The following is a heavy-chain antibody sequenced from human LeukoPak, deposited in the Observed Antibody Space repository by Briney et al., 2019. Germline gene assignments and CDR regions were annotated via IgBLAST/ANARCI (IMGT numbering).Heavy chain of an antibody. CDR2: ISGSGGST. D-gene: IGHD3-10*01. J-gene: IGHJ4*02. Sequence: GGSLRLSCAASGFTFSSYAMSWVRQAPGKGLEWVSAISGSGGSTYYADSVKGRFTISRDNSKNTLYLQMNSLRAEDTAVYYCAKVPYLNMVRGVIFDYWGQGTLVTVSS. V-gene: IGHV3-23*01. CDR1: GFTFSSYA. CDR3: AKVPYLNMVRGVIFDY.